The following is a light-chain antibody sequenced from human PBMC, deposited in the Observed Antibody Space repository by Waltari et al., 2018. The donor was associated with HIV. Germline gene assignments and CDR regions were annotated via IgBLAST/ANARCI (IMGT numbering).Light chain of an antibody. V-gene: IGKV3D-15*01. CDR1: QSVSSN. Sequence: EIVMMQSPATLSVSPGERATLSCRASQSVSSNLAWYQQKPGQAPRLLIYGASTRATGIPARFSGSGSGTEFTLTISSLQSEDFAVYYCQQYNKWPPITFGQGTRLEIK. CDR3: QQYNKWPPIT. J-gene: IGKJ5*01. CDR2: GAS.